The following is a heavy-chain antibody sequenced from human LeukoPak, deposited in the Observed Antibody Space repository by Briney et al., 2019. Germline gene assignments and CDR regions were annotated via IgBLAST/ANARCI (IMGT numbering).Heavy chain of an antibody. J-gene: IGHJ4*02. CDR2: ISGDGGST. Sequence: GGSLRLSCAASGLTFDGYAMHWVRQAPGKGLEWVSLISGDGGSTYYADSVKGRFTISRDNSKNSLYLQMNSLRTEDTALYYCAKGAVNYYGSGSIGYWGQGTLVTVSS. D-gene: IGHD3-10*01. V-gene: IGHV3-43*02. CDR3: AKGAVNYYGSGSIGY. CDR1: GLTFDGYA.